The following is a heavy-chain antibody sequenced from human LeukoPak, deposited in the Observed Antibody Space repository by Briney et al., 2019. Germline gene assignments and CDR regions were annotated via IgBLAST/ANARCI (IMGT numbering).Heavy chain of an antibody. J-gene: IGHJ6*03. D-gene: IGHD3-9*01. CDR3: ARWLMTGTYYYYYYMDV. V-gene: IGHV3-21*01. CDR2: ISSSRSYI. Sequence: PGGSLRLSCAASGFTFSSYSMNWVRQAPGKGLEWVVSISSSRSYIYYADSGKGRFTISRDNAKTSLYMQMNSLRAEDTAVYYCARWLMTGTYYYYYYMDVWGKGTTVTVSS. CDR1: GFTFSSYS.